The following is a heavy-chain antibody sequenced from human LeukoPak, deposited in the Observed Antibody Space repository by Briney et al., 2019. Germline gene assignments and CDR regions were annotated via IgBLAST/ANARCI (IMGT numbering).Heavy chain of an antibody. CDR2: INHSGST. J-gene: IGHJ4*02. CDR1: GGSFSGYY. CDR3: ARVGYSSSWGVYYFDY. Sequence: SETLSLTCAVYGGSFSGYYWSWIRQPPGKGLEWIGEINHSGSTNYNPSLKSRVTISVDTSKNQFSLKLSSVTAADTAVYYCARVGYSSSWGVYYFDYWGQGTRVTVSS. V-gene: IGHV4-34*01. D-gene: IGHD6-13*01.